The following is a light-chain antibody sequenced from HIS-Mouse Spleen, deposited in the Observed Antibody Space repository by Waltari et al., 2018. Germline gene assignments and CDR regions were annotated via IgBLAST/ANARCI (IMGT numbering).Light chain of an antibody. CDR2: KAS. V-gene: IGKV1-5*03. J-gene: IGKJ1*01. Sequence: DIQMTQSPSTLSASVGDRVTITCRASQSISSWLAWYQQKPGKAPKLLTYKASSLESGVPSRFSGSGSGTEFTLTISSLQPDDFATXYCQQYNSYXWTFXQGTKVEIK. CDR1: QSISSW. CDR3: QQYNSYXWT.